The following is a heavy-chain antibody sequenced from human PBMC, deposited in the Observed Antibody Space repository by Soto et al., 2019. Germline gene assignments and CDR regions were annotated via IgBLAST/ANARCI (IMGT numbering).Heavy chain of an antibody. J-gene: IGHJ4*02. D-gene: IGHD3-3*01. CDR1: GGSISSSSYY. Sequence: QLQLQESGPGLVKPSETLSLTCTVSGGSISSSSYYWGWIRQPPGKGLEWIGCIYYSGSTYYNPSLSTRDTISLDTSKNQYSLTLSSVTAADTAVYYCASTTNHWTIFGVATRDTTIDYWGQGTLVTVSS. V-gene: IGHV4-39*01. CDR2: IYYSGST. CDR3: ASTTNHWTIFGVATRDTTIDY.